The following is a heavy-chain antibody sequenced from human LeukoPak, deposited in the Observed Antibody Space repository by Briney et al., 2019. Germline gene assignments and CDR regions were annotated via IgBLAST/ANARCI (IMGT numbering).Heavy chain of an antibody. CDR1: GGSISSSSYY. Sequence: PSETLSLNCTVSGGSISSSSYYWGWIRQPPGKGLEWIGSIYYSGSTYYNPSLKSRVTISVDTSKNQFSLKLSSVTAADTAVYYCARESGFYGSGSRYWGQGTLVTVSS. D-gene: IGHD3-10*01. CDR2: IYYSGST. V-gene: IGHV4-39*02. CDR3: ARESGFYGSGSRY. J-gene: IGHJ4*02.